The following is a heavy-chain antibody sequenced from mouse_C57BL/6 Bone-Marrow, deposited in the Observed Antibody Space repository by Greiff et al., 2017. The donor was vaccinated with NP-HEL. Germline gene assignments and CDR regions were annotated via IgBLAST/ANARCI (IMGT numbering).Heavy chain of an antibody. Sequence: VQLQQSGAELVRPGASVTLSCKASGYTFTDYEMHWVKQTPVHGLEWIGAIDPETGGTAYNQKFKGKAILTADKSSSTAYMELRSLTSEDSAVYYCTRHYGYWYFDVWGTETTVTVSS. CDR1: GYTFTDYE. V-gene: IGHV1-15*01. J-gene: IGHJ1*03. D-gene: IGHD1-1*01. CDR2: IDPETGGT. CDR3: TRHYGYWYFDV.